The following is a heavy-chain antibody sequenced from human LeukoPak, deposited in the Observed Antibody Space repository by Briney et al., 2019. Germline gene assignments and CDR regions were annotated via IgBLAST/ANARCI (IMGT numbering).Heavy chain of an antibody. Sequence: GRSLRLSCSASGFTFSSYAMHWVRQAPGKGLEYVSAISSNGGSTYYADSVKGRFTISRDNSKNTLYLQMSSLRAEDTAVYYCVNIAVAGPFDYWGQGTLVTVSS. D-gene: IGHD6-19*01. J-gene: IGHJ4*02. CDR3: VNIAVAGPFDY. CDR2: ISSNGGST. CDR1: GFTFSSYA. V-gene: IGHV3-64D*06.